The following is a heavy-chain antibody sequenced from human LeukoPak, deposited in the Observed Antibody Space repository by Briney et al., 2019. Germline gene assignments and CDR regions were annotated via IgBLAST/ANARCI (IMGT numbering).Heavy chain of an antibody. J-gene: IGHJ4*02. CDR3: ARVGAYCTSTSCLDY. CDR2: IRYDGNNK. V-gene: IGHV3-30*02. Sequence: GGSLRLSCAASGFIFSSYGMHWVRQAPGKGLEWVAFIRYDGNNKYYADSVKGRFTISRDNSKNTLHLQMNSLKPEDTAVYYCARVGAYCTSTSCLDYWGQGTLVTVSS. D-gene: IGHD2-2*01. CDR1: GFIFSSYG.